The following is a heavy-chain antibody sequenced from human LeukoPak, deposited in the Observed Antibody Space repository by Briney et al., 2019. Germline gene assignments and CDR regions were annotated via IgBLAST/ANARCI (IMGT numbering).Heavy chain of an antibody. CDR2: IVYDGSEK. CDR1: GFTFSSYG. V-gene: IGHV3-30*02. CDR3: ANQRRDSSSSPFRYHFDY. J-gene: IGHJ4*02. D-gene: IGHD6-6*01. Sequence: GGSLRLSCAASGFTFSSYGMHWVRQAPGKGLEWVAFIVYDGSEKYYADSVKGRFTISRDNSKNTVYLQMNSLRPEDTAMYYCANQRRDSSSSPFRYHFDYWGQGILVTASS.